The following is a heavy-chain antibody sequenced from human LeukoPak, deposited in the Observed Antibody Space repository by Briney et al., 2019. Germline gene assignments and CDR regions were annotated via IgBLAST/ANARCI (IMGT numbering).Heavy chain of an antibody. CDR2: IKQDGSEK. J-gene: IGHJ4*02. CDR1: GFSLRSYW. D-gene: IGHD3-9*01. V-gene: IGHV3-7*01. Sequence: GGSLRLSCAATGFSLRSYWMNWVRQAPGKGLEWLAIIKQDGSEKHYKGSVEGRFTISRDNAKNSLHLQMNSLRAEDTAVYYCAGGSGYLSTSGGQGTLVTVSS. CDR3: AGGSGYLSTS.